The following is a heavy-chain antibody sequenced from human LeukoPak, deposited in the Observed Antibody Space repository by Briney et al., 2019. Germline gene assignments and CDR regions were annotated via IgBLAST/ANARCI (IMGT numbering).Heavy chain of an antibody. CDR2: ISAKNGNT. D-gene: IGHD6-13*01. V-gene: IGHV1-18*01. CDR1: GYSFLNYG. Sequence: ASVKDSCKTSGYSFLNYGIDWVRQAPGQGREGMGWISAKNGNTKNSQKVQGRVTMTTDPSTGTAYLDLTSLRADDTAVYYCARASDISWPFENWGQGTLVLVSS. J-gene: IGHJ1*01. CDR3: ARASDISWPFEN.